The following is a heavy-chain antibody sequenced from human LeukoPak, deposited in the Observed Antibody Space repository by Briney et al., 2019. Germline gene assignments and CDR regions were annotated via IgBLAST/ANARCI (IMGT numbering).Heavy chain of an antibody. Sequence: QPGGSLRLSCAASGFTFSSYAMSWVRQAPGKGLEWVSAISGSGGSTYYADSVKGRFTISRDNSKNTLYLQMNSLRAEDTAVYYCAKGASSTKQRYNWNDDAFDIWGQGTMVTVSS. CDR3: AKGASSTKQRYNWNDDAFDI. J-gene: IGHJ3*02. CDR2: ISGSGGST. D-gene: IGHD1-20*01. CDR1: GFTFSSYA. V-gene: IGHV3-23*01.